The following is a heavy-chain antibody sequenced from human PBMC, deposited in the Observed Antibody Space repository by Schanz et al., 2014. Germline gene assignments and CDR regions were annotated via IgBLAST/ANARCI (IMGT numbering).Heavy chain of an antibody. D-gene: IGHD1-7*01. CDR2: IDPNSGGT. CDR3: ARDRWNYEGGIF. Sequence: QVQLVQSGAEVKKPGASVNVSCKASGYTFTDYFIRWVRLAPGLGLEWMGWIDPNSGGTNYAQKFQGRVMMTRDTSISTAYMELRRLRSDDTAMYYCARDRWNYEGGIFWGQGPMVTVSS. J-gene: IGHJ3*01. V-gene: IGHV1-2*02. CDR1: GYTFTDYF.